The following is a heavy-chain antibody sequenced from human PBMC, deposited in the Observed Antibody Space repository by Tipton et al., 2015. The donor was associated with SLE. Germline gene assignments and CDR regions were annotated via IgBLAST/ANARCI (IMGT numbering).Heavy chain of an antibody. V-gene: IGHV4-34*01. CDR2: NNHSGST. J-gene: IGHJ4*02. CDR3: ARQEVVVDAPVDY. CDR1: GGSFSGYY. Sequence: TLSLTCAVYGGSFSGYYWSWIRQPPGKGLEWIGENNHSGSTYYNPSLKSRVTISVDTSKNQFPRKLSSVTAADTAVYYCARQEVVVDAPVDYWGQGTLVTVSS. D-gene: IGHD2-15*01.